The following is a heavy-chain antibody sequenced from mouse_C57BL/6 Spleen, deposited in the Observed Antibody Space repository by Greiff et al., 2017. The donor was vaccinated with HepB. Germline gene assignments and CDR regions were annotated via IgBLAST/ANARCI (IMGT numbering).Heavy chain of an antibody. V-gene: IGHV1-69*01. CDR2: IDPSDSYT. D-gene: IGHD1-1*01. Sequence: QVQLQQPGAELVMPGASVKLSCKASGYTFPSYWMHWVKQRPGQGLEWIGEIDPSDSYTNYNQKFKGKSTLTVDKSSSTAYMQLSSLTSEDSAVYYCARPFYYGSSSAWFAYWGQGTLVTVSA. CDR3: ARPFYYGSSSAWFAY. J-gene: IGHJ3*01. CDR1: GYTFPSYW.